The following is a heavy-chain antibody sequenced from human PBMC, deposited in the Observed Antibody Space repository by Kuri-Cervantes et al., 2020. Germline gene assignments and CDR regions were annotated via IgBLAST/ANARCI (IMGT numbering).Heavy chain of an antibody. CDR2: INHHGST. CDR3: ARGHSSGWHSYTFDI. V-gene: IGHV4-34*01. Sequence: GSLRLSCAVFGGSFSDYYWTWLRQPPGKGLEWIGEINHHGSTNHNPSLKSRVTMSADTSKNQFSLKLISVTAADTAVYYCARGHSSGWHSYTFDIWGRGTMVTVSS. J-gene: IGHJ3*02. D-gene: IGHD6-19*01. CDR1: GGSFSDYY.